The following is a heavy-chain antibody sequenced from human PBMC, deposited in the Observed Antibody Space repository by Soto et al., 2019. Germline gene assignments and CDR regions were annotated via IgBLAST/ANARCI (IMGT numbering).Heavy chain of an antibody. J-gene: IGHJ6*02. CDR1: GFTFSSYG. CDR3: AKGGPSGYYGMDV. CDR2: ISCDGSNK. D-gene: IGHD3-10*01. V-gene: IGHV3-30*18. Sequence: GGSLRLSCAASGFTFSSYGMHWVRQAPGKGLEWVAVISCDGSNKYYADSVKGRFTTSRDNSKNTLYLQMNSLRAEDTAVYYCAKGGPSGYYGMDVWGQGTTVTVSS.